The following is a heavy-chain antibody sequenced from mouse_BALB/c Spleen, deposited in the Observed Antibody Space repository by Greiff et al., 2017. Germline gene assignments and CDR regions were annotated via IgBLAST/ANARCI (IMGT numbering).Heavy chain of an antibody. V-gene: IGHV14-3*02. Sequence: VQLQQPGAELVKPGASVKLSCTASGFNIKDTYMHWVKQRPEQGLEWIGRIDPANGNTKYDPKFQGKATITADTSSNTAYLQLSSLTSEDTAVYYCSTARAGFAYWGQGTLVTVSA. CDR3: STARAGFAY. CDR2: IDPANGNT. J-gene: IGHJ3*01. D-gene: IGHD3-1*01. CDR1: GFNIKDTY.